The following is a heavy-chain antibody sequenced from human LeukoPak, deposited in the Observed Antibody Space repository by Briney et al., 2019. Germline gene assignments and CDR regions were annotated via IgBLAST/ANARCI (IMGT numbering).Heavy chain of an antibody. CDR3: AKFLAYYYDSSGYYGY. D-gene: IGHD3-22*01. J-gene: IGHJ4*02. CDR2: ISGSGDST. V-gene: IGHV3-23*01. Sequence: GGSLRPSCAASGFTFSSYAMSWVRQAPGKGLEWASAISGSGDSTYYADSVKGRFTISRDNSKNTLYLQMNSLRAEGTAVYYCAKFLAYYYDSSGYYGYWGQGTLVTISS. CDR1: GFTFSSYA.